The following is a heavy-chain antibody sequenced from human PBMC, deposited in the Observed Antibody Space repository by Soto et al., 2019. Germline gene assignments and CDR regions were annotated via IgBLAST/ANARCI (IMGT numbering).Heavy chain of an antibody. Sequence: PGRSHRLRYAASGFNFSNYAMSWVRQAPGKGLEWVSAISGSGGSTYYADSVKGRFTISRDNSKNTLYLQMNSLRAEDTAVYYCAKDERTRVRGGTRYYYYYYGMDVWGQGTTVTVSS. CDR2: ISGSGGST. V-gene: IGHV3-23*01. J-gene: IGHJ6*02. CDR1: GFNFSNYA. D-gene: IGHD3-10*01. CDR3: AKDERTRVRGGTRYYYYYYGMDV.